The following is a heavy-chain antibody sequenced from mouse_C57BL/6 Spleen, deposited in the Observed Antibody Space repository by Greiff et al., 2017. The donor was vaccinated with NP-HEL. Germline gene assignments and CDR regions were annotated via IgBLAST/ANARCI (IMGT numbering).Heavy chain of an antibody. CDR1: GYAFSSYW. Sequence: VQLQQSGAELVKPGASVKISCKASGYAFSSYWMNWVKQRPGKGLEWIGQIYPGDGDTNYNGKFKGKATLTADKSSSTAYMQLSSLTSEDSAFYFCARPLYYDYEGWFAYWGQGTLVTVSA. CDR2: IYPGDGDT. CDR3: ARPLYYDYEGWFAY. J-gene: IGHJ3*01. D-gene: IGHD2-4*01. V-gene: IGHV1-80*01.